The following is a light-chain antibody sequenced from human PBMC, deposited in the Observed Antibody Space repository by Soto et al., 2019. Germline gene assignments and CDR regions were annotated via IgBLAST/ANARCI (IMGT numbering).Light chain of an antibody. CDR3: QQLRMYSST. CDR1: QGIAIY. CDR2: AAS. V-gene: IGKV1-9*01. Sequence: LLTQSPSSLSASVGARVTLTCRASQGIAIYLAWYQQKPGEAPKLLIYAASTLYGGVPSRFSGSGSGTDFAITITSLQAEDFETYYCQQLRMYSSTFGEGTKVDI. J-gene: IGKJ1*01.